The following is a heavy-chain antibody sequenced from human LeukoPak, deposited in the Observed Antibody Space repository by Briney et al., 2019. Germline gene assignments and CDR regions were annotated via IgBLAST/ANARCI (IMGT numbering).Heavy chain of an antibody. V-gene: IGHV3-15*01. CDR1: GFTFSNAW. CDR2: IKSKTDGGTT. CDR3: TTSPGYDFWSGYYTAIDY. D-gene: IGHD3-3*01. Sequence: GGSLRLSCAASGFTFSNAWMSWVRQAPGKGLEWVGRIKSKTDGGTTDYAAPVKGRFTISRDDSKNTLYLQMNSLKTEDTAVYYCTTSPGYDFWSGYYTAIDYWGQGTLVTVSS. J-gene: IGHJ4*02.